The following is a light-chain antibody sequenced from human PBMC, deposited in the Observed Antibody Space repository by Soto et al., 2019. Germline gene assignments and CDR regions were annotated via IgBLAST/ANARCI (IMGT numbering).Light chain of an antibody. Sequence: QSALTQPASVSGSPGQSITISCTGTSSDVGSYNYVSWYQQHPGKAPKLMIYEVRNQPSGVSDRFSGSKSGKTASLTIFGLQAEDDADDYCSSYTTSTTQVFGGGTKVTVL. J-gene: IGLJ2*01. CDR2: EVR. CDR1: SSDVGSYNY. CDR3: SSYTTSTTQV. V-gene: IGLV2-14*01.